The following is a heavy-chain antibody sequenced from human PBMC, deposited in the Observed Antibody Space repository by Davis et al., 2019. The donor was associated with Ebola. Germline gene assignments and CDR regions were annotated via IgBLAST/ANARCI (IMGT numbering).Heavy chain of an antibody. CDR1: GCAASSGGYF. CDR3: AHLTSQGHYFDY. V-gene: IGHV2-5*01. CDR2: VYWSDAK. J-gene: IGHJ4*02. Sequence: TLSLTCAVSGCAASSGGYFWSCIRQPPGKALDLLAHVYWSDAKYYSLSLKSRLTITKDTSKNQVVLTMTNMDPVDTATYYCAHLTSQGHYFDYWGQGTLVTVSS.